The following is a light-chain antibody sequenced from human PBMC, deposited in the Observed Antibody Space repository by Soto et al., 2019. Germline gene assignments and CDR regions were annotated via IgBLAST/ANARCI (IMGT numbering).Light chain of an antibody. CDR1: QSVSSNN. CDR3: QQDYNLPWT. Sequence: EIVMTQSPATLSLSPGERATLSCRASQSVSSNNLSWYQQKPGQAPRLLIYGASTRATGIPARFSGSGSGTDFTLTISSLQPEDFAVYYCQQDYNLPWTFGQGTRVEIK. V-gene: IGKV3D-7*01. CDR2: GAS. J-gene: IGKJ1*01.